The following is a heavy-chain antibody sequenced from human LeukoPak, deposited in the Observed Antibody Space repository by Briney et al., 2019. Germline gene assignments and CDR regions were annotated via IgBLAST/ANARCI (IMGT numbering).Heavy chain of an antibody. J-gene: IGHJ5*01. V-gene: IGHV3-43*01. Sequence: GGSLRLSCAASGFTFDDYTMHWVRQAPGQGLEWVSLISWDGGSTYYADPVKGRFTISRDNSKNSLYLQMNSLRTEDTALYYCAKDLTTGYYWAPFDSWGQGTLVTVSS. D-gene: IGHD3-9*01. CDR3: AKDLTTGYYWAPFDS. CDR1: GFTFDDYT. CDR2: ISWDGGST.